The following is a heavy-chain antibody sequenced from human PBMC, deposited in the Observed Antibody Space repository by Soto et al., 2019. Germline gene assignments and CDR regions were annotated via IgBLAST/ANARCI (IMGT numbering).Heavy chain of an antibody. CDR1: GFTFSSYA. V-gene: IGHV3-30*14. Sequence: QVQLVESGGGVVQPGRSLRLSCAASGFTFSSYAMHWVRQAPGKGLEWVAVISYDGRNKYYADSVKGRFPISRDNSKNTPYRQTNSLRAEDTAVYYCARSCPHIQLWLRASGNCYDYWGQGTLVTVSS. J-gene: IGHJ4*02. D-gene: IGHD5-18*01. CDR2: ISYDGRNK. CDR3: ARSCPHIQLWLRASGNCYDY.